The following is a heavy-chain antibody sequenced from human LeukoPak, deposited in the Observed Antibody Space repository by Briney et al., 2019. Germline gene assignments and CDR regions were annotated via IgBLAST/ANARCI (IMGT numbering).Heavy chain of an antibody. J-gene: IGHJ4*02. CDR1: GFTFDDYA. D-gene: IGHD1-26*01. V-gene: IGHV3-9*01. Sequence: PGRSLRLSCAASGFTFDDYAMHWVRQAPGKGLEWVSGINWNSDNIGYADSVKGRFTISRDNAKNSLYLQMNSLRAEDTALYYCAKMAGSSQALDYWGQGTLVTASS. CDR2: INWNSDNI. CDR3: AKMAGSSQALDY.